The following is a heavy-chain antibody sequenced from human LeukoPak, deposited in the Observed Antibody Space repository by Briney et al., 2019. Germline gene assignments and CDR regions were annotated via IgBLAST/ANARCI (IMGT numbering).Heavy chain of an antibody. D-gene: IGHD3-10*01. J-gene: IGHJ4*02. Sequence: SETLSLTCTVSGGSISGYYWSWIQQPPGKGLEWIGYVYYSGSTNYNPSFKSRVTISVDTSKKQFSLKLSSVTAADTAVFYCVRYVVYGSGIYYFDYWGQGTLVTVSS. V-gene: IGHV4-59*08. CDR1: GGSISGYY. CDR3: VRYVVYGSGIYYFDY. CDR2: VYYSGST.